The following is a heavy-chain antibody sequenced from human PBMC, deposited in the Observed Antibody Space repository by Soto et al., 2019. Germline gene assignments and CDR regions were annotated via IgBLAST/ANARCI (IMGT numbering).Heavy chain of an antibody. CDR2: INPHGGST. V-gene: IGHV1-46*01. CDR3: ARSSGGNFGIIIEGTNWFAP. D-gene: IGHD1-26*01. Sequence: ASVKVSCKAPRDTFTSYYINWVRQAPGQGLEWMGVINPHGGSTAYAQKFKGRVTLTRDTSASTVYMEVSSPTSEDTAMYYCARSSGGNFGIIIEGTNWFAPWGQGTLVTVSS. J-gene: IGHJ5*02. CDR1: RDTFTSYY.